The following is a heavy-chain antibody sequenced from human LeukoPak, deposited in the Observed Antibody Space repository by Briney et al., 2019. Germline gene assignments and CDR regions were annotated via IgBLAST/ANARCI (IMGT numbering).Heavy chain of an antibody. D-gene: IGHD4-17*01. CDR1: GGSISSYY. V-gene: IGHV4-59*08. CDR3: ARLDGDSAWYGMAV. CDR2: IYYSGST. Sequence: SETLSLTCTVSGGSISSYYWRWIRQPPGKVLEWIGYIYYSGSTNYNPSLKSRVTISIDTSKNQFSLKLSSVTAADTAVYYCARLDGDSAWYGMAVWGQRTTVTVSS. J-gene: IGHJ6*02.